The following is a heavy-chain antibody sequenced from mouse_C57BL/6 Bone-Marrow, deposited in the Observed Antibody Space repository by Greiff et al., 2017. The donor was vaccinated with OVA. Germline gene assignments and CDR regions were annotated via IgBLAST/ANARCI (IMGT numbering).Heavy chain of an antibody. D-gene: IGHD1-1*01. CDR2: SRNKANDYTT. CDR1: GFTFSDFY. V-gene: IGHV7-1*01. Sequence: DVKLVESGGGLVQSGRSLRLSCATSGFTFSDFYMEWVRQAPGKGLEWIAASRNKANDYTTEYSASVKGRFIVSRDTSQSILYLQMNALRAEDTAIYYCARDGPTVDWYFDVWGTGTTVTVSS. J-gene: IGHJ1*03. CDR3: ARDGPTVDWYFDV.